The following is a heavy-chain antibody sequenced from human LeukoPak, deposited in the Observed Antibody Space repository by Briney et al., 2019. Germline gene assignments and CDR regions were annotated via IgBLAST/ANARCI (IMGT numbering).Heavy chain of an antibody. CDR2: IWYDGSNK. D-gene: IGHD2-21*02. J-gene: IGHJ4*02. Sequence: GRSLRLSCAASGFTFSSYGMLWVRQAPGKGLEWVAVIWYDGSNKYYADSVKGRFTISRDNSKNTLYLQMNSLRAEDTAVYYCARDPYPLHCGGDCYYFDYWGQGTLVTVSS. CDR1: GFTFSSYG. CDR3: ARDPYPLHCGGDCYYFDY. V-gene: IGHV3-33*01.